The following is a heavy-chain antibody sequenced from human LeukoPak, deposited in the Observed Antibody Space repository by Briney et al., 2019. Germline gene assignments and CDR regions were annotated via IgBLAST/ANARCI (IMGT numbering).Heavy chain of an antibody. CDR2: IIPIFGTA. CDR1: GGTFSSYA. Sequence: GSSVNVSCKASGGTFSSYAISWVRQAPGQGLEWMGGIIPIFGTANYAQKFQGRVTITTDESTSTAYMELSSLRSEDTAVYYCARAGYSSSGPYYMDAWGKGTTVTVSS. CDR3: ARAGYSSSGPYYMDA. J-gene: IGHJ6*03. D-gene: IGHD6-6*01. V-gene: IGHV1-69*05.